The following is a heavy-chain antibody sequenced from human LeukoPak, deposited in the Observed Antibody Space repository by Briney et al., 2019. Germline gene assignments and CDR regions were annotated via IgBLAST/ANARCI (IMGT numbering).Heavy chain of an antibody. CDR1: GFTVSSNY. CDR2: IYSGGST. J-gene: IGHJ4*02. D-gene: IGHD6-19*01. CDR3: ARGDSSSGWYPFDY. V-gene: IGHV3-53*04. Sequence: PGGSLRLSCAASGFTVSSNYMSWVRQAPGKGLEWVSVIYSGGSTYYADSVKGRFTISRHNSKNTLYLQMNSLRAEDTAVYYCARGDSSSGWYPFDYWGQGTLVTVSS.